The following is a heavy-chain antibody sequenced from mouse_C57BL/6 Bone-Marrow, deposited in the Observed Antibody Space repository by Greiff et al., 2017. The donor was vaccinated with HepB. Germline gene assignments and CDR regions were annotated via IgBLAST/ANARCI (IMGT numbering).Heavy chain of an antibody. V-gene: IGHV1-52*01. CDR3: ARGGVYPLYYAMDY. CDR1: GYTFTSYW. Sequence: QVQLQQPGAELVRPGSSVKLSCKASGYTFTSYWMHWVKQRPIQGLEWIGNIDPSDSETHYNQKFKDKATLTVDKSSSTAYMQLSSLTSEDSAVYDCARGGVYPLYYAMDYWGQGTSVTVSA. J-gene: IGHJ4*01. CDR2: IDPSDSET. D-gene: IGHD6-1*01.